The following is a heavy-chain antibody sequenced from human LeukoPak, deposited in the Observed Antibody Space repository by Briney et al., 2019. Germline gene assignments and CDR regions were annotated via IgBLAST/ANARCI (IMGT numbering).Heavy chain of an antibody. D-gene: IGHD6-19*01. CDR1: GFIFSRYG. CDR3: AKDHLPGIVVADRDY. V-gene: IGHV3-23*01. Sequence: GGSLRLSCGASGFIFSRYGMSWVRQAPGKGLEWVSAISGSGGTTYYADSVKGRFTISRDNPKNTLYLQINSLRAEDTAVYYCAKDHLPGIVVADRDYWGLGTLVTVSS. CDR2: ISGSGGTT. J-gene: IGHJ4*02.